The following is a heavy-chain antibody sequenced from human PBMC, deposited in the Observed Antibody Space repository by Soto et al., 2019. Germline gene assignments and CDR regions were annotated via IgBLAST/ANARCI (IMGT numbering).Heavy chain of an antibody. CDR1: AFTFSDYY. CDR3: VRDFMTMTGIQ. V-gene: IGHV3-74*01. CDR2: ISGDGGRT. Sequence: EVQLVESGGDLVQPGGSLRLSCAASAFTFSDYYMHWVRHGPGKGPVWVSAISGDGGRTYYADSVRGRFTISRDNAKSTVYLQMNSLRADDTVVYYCVRDFMTMTGIQWGQGTLVTVSS. D-gene: IGHD3-9*01. J-gene: IGHJ4*02.